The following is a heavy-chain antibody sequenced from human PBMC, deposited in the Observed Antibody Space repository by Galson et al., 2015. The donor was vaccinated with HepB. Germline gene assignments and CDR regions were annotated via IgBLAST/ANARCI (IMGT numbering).Heavy chain of an antibody. CDR3: ARDPHYYDSSGYYY. CDR2: INAGNGNT. CDR1: GYTFTGYA. Sequence: SVKVSCKASGYTFTGYAMHWVRQAPGQRLEWMGWINAGNGNTKYSQKFQGRVTITRDTSTITAYMELSSLRSEDTAVYYCARDPHYYDSSGYYYWGQGTLVTVSS. V-gene: IGHV1-3*01. D-gene: IGHD3-22*01. J-gene: IGHJ4*02.